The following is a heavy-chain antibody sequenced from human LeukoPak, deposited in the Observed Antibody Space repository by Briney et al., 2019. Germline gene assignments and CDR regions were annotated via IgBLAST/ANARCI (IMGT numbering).Heavy chain of an antibody. CDR2: ISGSGGST. V-gene: IGHV3-23*01. Sequence: PGGSLRLSCAASGFTFSSYAMSWVRQAPGKGLEWVSAISGSGGSTYYADSVKGRFTISRDNSKNTLYLQMNSLRAEDTAVYYCAKDAEYYHILTGTPGFQHWGQGTLVTVSS. CDR1: GFTFSSYA. J-gene: IGHJ1*01. CDR3: AKDAEYYHILTGTPGFQH. D-gene: IGHD3-9*01.